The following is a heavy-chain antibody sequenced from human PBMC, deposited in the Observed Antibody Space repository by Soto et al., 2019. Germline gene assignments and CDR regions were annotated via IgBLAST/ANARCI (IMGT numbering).Heavy chain of an antibody. V-gene: IGHV3-30*03. CDR3: PGEVASGY. J-gene: IGHJ4*02. D-gene: IGHD7-27*01. CDR1: GFTVSTYG. CDR2: ISRDGGTK. Sequence: QVQLVESGGGVVQPGRSLRLSCAVSGFTVSTYGMHWVRQAPGKGLEWVAVISRDGGTKYYADSVKGRFTISRDNSRNPLFLEMSSLRGDDMSVYYCPGEVASGYWGQGPLVTVSS.